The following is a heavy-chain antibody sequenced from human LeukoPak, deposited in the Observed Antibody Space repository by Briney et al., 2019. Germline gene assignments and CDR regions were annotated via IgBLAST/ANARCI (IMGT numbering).Heavy chain of an antibody. D-gene: IGHD3-10*01. J-gene: IGHJ4*02. CDR1: GFTFSSYE. CDR2: ISSSGSTI. V-gene: IGHV3-48*03. Sequence: GGSLRLSCAASGFTFSSYEMNWVRQAPGKGLEWVSYISSSGSTIYYADSVKGRFTISRDNAKNSLYLQMNSLRAEDTAVYYCARTVWFGELLFDYWGQGTLVTVSS. CDR3: ARTVWFGELLFDY.